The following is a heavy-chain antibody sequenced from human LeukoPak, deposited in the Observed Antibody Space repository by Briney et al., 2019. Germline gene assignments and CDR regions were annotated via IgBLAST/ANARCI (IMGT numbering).Heavy chain of an antibody. CDR3: ASPIAAAGTT. CDR2: INHSGST. V-gene: IGHV4-34*01. D-gene: IGHD6-13*01. Sequence: SETLSLTCAVYGGSFSGYYWSWIRQPPGKGLEWIGEINHSGSTNYNPSLKSRVTISVDTSKNQFSLKLSSVTAADTAVYHCASPIAAAGTTWGQGTLVTVSS. J-gene: IGHJ5*02. CDR1: GGSFSGYY.